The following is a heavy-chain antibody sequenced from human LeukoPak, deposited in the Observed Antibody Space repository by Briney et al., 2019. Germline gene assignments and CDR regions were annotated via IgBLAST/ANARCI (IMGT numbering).Heavy chain of an antibody. J-gene: IGHJ6*04. CDR3: ARDASNYYYGSVSYYYYYGMDV. D-gene: IGHD3-10*01. CDR1: GYTFTSYG. Sequence: ASVKVSCKASGYTFTSYGISWVRQAPGQGLEWMGWISAYNGNTNYAQKLQGRVTMTTDTSTSTAYMELRSLRSDDTAVYYCARDASNYYYGSVSYYYYYGMDVWGKGTTVTVSS. V-gene: IGHV1-18*04. CDR2: ISAYNGNT.